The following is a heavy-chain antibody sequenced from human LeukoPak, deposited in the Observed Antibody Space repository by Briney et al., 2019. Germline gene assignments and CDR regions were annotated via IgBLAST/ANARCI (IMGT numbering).Heavy chain of an antibody. J-gene: IGHJ5*02. V-gene: IGHV4-34*01. CDR1: GGSFSGYY. Sequence: PSETLSLTCAVYGGSFSGYYWSWIRQPPGKGLEWIGEINHSGSTDYNPSLKSRVTISVDTSKNQFSLKLSSVTAADTAVYYCARHGWELPQWFDPWGQGTLVTVSS. D-gene: IGHD1-26*01. CDR3: ARHGWELPQWFDP. CDR2: INHSGST.